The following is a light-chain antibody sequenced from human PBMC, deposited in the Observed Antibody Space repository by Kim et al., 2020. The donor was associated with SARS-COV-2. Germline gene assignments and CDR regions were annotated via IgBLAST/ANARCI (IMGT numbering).Light chain of an antibody. CDR3: SSYTSSSTQV. CDR2: DVS. V-gene: IGLV2-14*03. J-gene: IGLJ2*01. Sequence: HSHTISSTSPISDVGGYTHVSWYQQHPGKAPKLMIYDVSTRPSGVSNRFSGSKSGNTASLTISGLQAEDEADYYCSSYTSSSTQVFGGGTQLTVL. CDR1: ISDVGGYTH.